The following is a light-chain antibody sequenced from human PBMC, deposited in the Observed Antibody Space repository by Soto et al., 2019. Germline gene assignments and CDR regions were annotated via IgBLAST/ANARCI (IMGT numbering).Light chain of an antibody. CDR3: AAWDDSLNAWA. J-gene: IGLJ3*02. CDR1: SSDVGGYNY. V-gene: IGLV2-14*01. Sequence: QSALTQPASVSGSPGQSITISCTGTSSDVGGYNYVSWYQQHPGKAPKLMIYDVSNRPSGVSNRFSGSKSGTSASLAISGLQSEDEANYICAAWDDSLNAWAFGGGTKLTVL. CDR2: DVS.